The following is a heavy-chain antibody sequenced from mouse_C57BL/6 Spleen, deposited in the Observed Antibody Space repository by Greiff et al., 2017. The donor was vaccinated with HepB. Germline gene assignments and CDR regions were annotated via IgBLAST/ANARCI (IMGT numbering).Heavy chain of an antibody. CDR1: GYSITSGYD. CDR3: ARDSYDYAFAY. D-gene: IGHD2-4*01. V-gene: IGHV3-1*01. Sequence: DVKLQESGPGMVKPSQSLSLTCTVTGYSITSGYDWHWIRHFPGNKLEWMGYISYSGSTNYNPSLKSRISITHDTSKNHFFLKLNSVTTEDTATYYCARDSYDYAFAYWGQGTLVTVSA. CDR2: ISYSGST. J-gene: IGHJ3*01.